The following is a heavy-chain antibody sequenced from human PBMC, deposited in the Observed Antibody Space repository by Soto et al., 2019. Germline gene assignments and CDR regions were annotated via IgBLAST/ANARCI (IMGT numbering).Heavy chain of an antibody. CDR3: ARDLGRTYGMDV. Sequence: QVQLQQSGPGLVKPSQPLSLTWSISGDSVSSNTAWNWIRQSPSRGLEWLGRTYYRSKWYNDYAVSMKSRIRINPDTSKNQFSLQLSSVTPDDTAVYYCARDLGRTYGMDVWGQGTTVIVSS. CDR1: GDSVSSNTA. V-gene: IGHV6-1*01. D-gene: IGHD7-27*01. CDR2: TYYRSKWYN. J-gene: IGHJ6*02.